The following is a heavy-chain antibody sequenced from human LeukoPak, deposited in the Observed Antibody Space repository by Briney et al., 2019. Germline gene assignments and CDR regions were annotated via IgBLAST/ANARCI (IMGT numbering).Heavy chain of an antibody. CDR2: IIPVFEKA. CDR3: ARLGHCGETNCYSDFYYMDV. V-gene: IGHV1-69*13. Sequence: SVKVSCKASGYTFTNYEINWVRQGTGQGLEWMGGIIPVFEKANYARKFQDRVTITADESTATAYMELSSLTSEDTAIYFCARLGHCGETNCYSDFYYMDVWGKGTTVIVSS. CDR1: GYTFTNYE. D-gene: IGHD2-21*01. J-gene: IGHJ6*03.